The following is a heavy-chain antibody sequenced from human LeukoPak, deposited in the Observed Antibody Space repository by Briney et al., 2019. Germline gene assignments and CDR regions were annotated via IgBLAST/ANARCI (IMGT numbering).Heavy chain of an antibody. CDR2: IIPIFGTA. CDR3: ARQYGSGRVIDY. D-gene: IGHD3-10*01. Sequence: SVKVSCKASGGTFSSYAISWVRQAPGQGLEWMGGIIPIFGTANYAQKFQGRVTITADESTSTAYMELSSLRSEDTAVYYCARQYGSGRVIDYWGQGTLVTVSS. CDR1: GGTFSSYA. J-gene: IGHJ4*02. V-gene: IGHV1-69*01.